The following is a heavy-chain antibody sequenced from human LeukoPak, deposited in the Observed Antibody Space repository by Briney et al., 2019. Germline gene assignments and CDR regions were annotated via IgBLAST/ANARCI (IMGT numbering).Heavy chain of an antibody. Sequence: WGLRLSCAASGFTFDDYAMHWVRQAPGKGLEWVSGISWNSGSIGYADSVKGRFTISRDNAKNSLYLQMNSLRAEDMALCYCAKETSGSYAFDIWGQGTMVTVSS. CDR2: ISWNSGSI. J-gene: IGHJ3*02. CDR3: AKETSGSYAFDI. CDR1: GFTFDDYA. D-gene: IGHD1-26*01. V-gene: IGHV3-9*03.